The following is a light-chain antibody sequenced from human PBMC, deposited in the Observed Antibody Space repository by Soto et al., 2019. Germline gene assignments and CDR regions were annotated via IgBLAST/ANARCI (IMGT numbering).Light chain of an antibody. CDR3: QHRNNWPPGAT. CDR2: DAT. J-gene: IGKJ4*01. CDR1: QSVVTY. V-gene: IGKV3-11*01. Sequence: EIVLTQSPATLSLSPGERATLSCRASQSVVTYLAWYQQKPGQPPRLLISDATNRATGIPARFSGSGSGTDFPLTISSLEPEDFAVYYCQHRNNWPPGATCGGGTKVEIK.